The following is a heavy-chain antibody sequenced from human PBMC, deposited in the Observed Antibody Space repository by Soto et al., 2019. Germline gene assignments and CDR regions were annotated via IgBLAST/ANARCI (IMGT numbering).Heavy chain of an antibody. D-gene: IGHD1-26*01. CDR1: GNTFTSYY. CDR2: INPSSGST. J-gene: IGHJ6*02. Sequence: QVQLVQSGAEVKKPGASVKVSCKASGNTFTSYYMHWVRQAPGQGLEWMGIINPSSGSTSYAQKFQGRVTMTRATSTNTAYMEPSSLRSEDTAVYSSARDRAPGWAYFYGMDVWGQGTTVTVSS. V-gene: IGHV1-46*03. CDR3: ARDRAPGWAYFYGMDV.